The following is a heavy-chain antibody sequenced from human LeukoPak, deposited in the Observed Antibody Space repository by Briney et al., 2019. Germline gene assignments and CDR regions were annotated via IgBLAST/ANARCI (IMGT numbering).Heavy chain of an antibody. Sequence: GGSLRLSCAASGFTFSSYAMSWVRQAPGKGLEWVSAISGSGGSTYYADSVKGRFTISRDNSKNTLYLQMNSLRAEDTAVYYCAREGLDLWSGYLQDWGQGTLVTVSS. CDR1: GFTFSSYA. V-gene: IGHV3-23*01. CDR3: AREGLDLWSGYLQD. J-gene: IGHJ4*02. D-gene: IGHD3-3*01. CDR2: ISGSGGST.